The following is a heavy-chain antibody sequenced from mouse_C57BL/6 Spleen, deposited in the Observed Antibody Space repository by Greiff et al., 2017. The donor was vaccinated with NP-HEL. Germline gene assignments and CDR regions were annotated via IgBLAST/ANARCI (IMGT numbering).Heavy chain of an antibody. V-gene: IGHV1-4*01. CDR2: INPSSGYT. D-gene: IGHD2-4*01. CDR1: GYTFTSYT. J-gene: IGHJ4*01. Sequence: VQLQQSGAELARPGASVKMSCKASGYTFTSYTMHWVKQRPGQGLEWIGYINPSSGYTKYNQKFKDKATLTADKSSSTAYMQLSSLTSEDSAVYYCASNYDRPDYYAMDYWGQGTSVTVSS. CDR3: ASNYDRPDYYAMDY.